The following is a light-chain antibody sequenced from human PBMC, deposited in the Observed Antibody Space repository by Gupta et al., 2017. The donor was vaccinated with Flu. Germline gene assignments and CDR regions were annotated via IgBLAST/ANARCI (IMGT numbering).Light chain of an antibody. CDR1: SSDIGGHKY. CDR3: SSYTVSNTWV. V-gene: IGLV2-14*01. Sequence: QPALTQPASVSGSPGQSITISCTGTSSDIGGHKYVSWYQQHPGKAPRVMIYEVNSRPSGVSNRFSGSKSANTASLTISGLQADDEAKYYCSSYTVSNTWVFGGGTKVTVL. J-gene: IGLJ3*02. CDR2: EVN.